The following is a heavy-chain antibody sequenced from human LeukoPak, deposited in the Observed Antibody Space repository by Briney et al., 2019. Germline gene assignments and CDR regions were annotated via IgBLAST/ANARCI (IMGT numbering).Heavy chain of an antibody. V-gene: IGHV4-39*07. CDR2: IYSRGST. Sequence: LETLSLTCRVSGASISSGINYSGWIRQPPGKTLEWIGSIYSRGSTYYNSSRQSRVIIIMDTPRNHCSLTLISLTAADTPVYDCASSDGYALVDIWGQGTMVTVYS. J-gene: IGHJ3*02. CDR3: ASSDGYALVDI. CDR1: GASISSGINY. D-gene: IGHD3-16*01.